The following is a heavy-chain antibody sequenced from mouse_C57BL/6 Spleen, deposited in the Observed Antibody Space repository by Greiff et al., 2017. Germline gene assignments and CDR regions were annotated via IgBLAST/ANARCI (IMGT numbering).Heavy chain of an antibody. D-gene: IGHD1-1*01. J-gene: IGHJ4*01. Sequence: VKLMESGAELVRPGASVKLSCKASGYTFTDYYINWVKQRPGQGLEWIARIYPGSGNTYYNEKFKGKATLTAEKSSSTAYMQLSSLTSEDSAVYFCAKGVYYYGSSDYAMDYWGQGTSVTVSS. CDR1: GYTFTDYY. CDR3: AKGVYYYGSSDYAMDY. CDR2: IYPGSGNT. V-gene: IGHV1-76*01.